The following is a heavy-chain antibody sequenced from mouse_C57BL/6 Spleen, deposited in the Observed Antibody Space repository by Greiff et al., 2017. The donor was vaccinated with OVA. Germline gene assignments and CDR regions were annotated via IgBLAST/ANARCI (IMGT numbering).Heavy chain of an antibody. J-gene: IGHJ2*01. V-gene: IGHV5-4*01. Sequence: EVQRVESGGGLVKPGGSLKLSCAASGFTFSSYAMSWVRQTPEKRLEWVATISDGGSYTYYPDNVKGRFTISRDNAKNNLYLQMSHLKSEDTAMYYCARDWLFDYWGQGTTLTVSS. CDR1: GFTFSSYA. CDR2: ISDGGSYT. CDR3: ARDWLFDY.